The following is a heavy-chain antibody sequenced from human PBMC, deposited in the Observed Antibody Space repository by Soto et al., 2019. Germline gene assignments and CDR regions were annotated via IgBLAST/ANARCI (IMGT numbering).Heavy chain of an antibody. Sequence: SETLSLTCIVSDDSISSGGYYWSWIRQHPGKGLEWIGNIYHSGSTYYTPSLKSRVSISIDTSKKYFSLNLSSVTAADTAVYYCARARKGSGSDYYYHYGMDVWGKGTTVTVSS. D-gene: IGHD3-3*01. J-gene: IGHJ6*04. CDR3: ARARKGSGSDYYYHYGMDV. CDR1: DDSISSGGYY. CDR2: IYHSGST. V-gene: IGHV4-31*03.